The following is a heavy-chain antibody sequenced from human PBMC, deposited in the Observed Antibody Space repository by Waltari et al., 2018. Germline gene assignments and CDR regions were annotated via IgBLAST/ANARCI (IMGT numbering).Heavy chain of an antibody. J-gene: IGHJ4*02. CDR3: VKEGYSSGWFPYFFDS. Sequence: DVERLESGGGLVQPGGSMRPACGGSGFIFPRYAMTWVRQAPGKGLECVSSLSGRGDRTYYADSVKGRFTIYRDNSKNTQFQEMNSLRAEDTAMYYCVKEGYSSGWFPYFFDSWGQGTLVTVSS. CDR2: LSGRGDRT. D-gene: IGHD6-19*01. CDR1: GFIFPRYA. V-gene: IGHV3-23*01.